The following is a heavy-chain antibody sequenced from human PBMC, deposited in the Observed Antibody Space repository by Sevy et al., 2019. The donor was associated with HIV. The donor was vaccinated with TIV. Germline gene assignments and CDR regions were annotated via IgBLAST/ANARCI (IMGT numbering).Heavy chain of an antibody. Sequence: GGSLRLSCAASGFTFSSYWMSWVRQAPGKGLEWVANIKQDGSEKYYVDSVKGRFTISRDNAKNSLYLQMNSLRAEDTAVYYCARDSAFAGWLAANYYYYGMDVWGQGTTVTVSS. D-gene: IGHD6-19*01. CDR3: ARDSAFAGWLAANYYYYGMDV. J-gene: IGHJ6*01. CDR1: GFTFSSYW. V-gene: IGHV3-7*01. CDR2: IKQDGSEK.